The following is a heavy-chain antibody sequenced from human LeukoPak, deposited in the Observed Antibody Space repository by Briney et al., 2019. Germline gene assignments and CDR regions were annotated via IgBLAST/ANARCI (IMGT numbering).Heavy chain of an antibody. CDR2: IIPIFGTA. V-gene: IGHV1-69*01. Sequence: ASVKVSCKASGGTFSNYAINWVRQAPGQGLEWMGGIIPIFGTAHYSQKFQGRVTITAVDSMNTAYMELSSLRSDDTAVYYYARGWLAETTVVTPYNYWGQGTLVTVSS. CDR1: GGTFSNYA. J-gene: IGHJ4*02. CDR3: ARGWLAETTVVTPYNY. D-gene: IGHD4-23*01.